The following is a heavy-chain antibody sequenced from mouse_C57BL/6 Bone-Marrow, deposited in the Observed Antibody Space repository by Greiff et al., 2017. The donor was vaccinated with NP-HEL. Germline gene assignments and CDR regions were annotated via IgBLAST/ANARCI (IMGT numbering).Heavy chain of an antibody. V-gene: IGHV1-54*01. CDR1: GYAFTNYL. Sequence: QVQLQQSGAELVRPGTSVKVSCKASGYAFTNYLIEWVKQRPGQGLEWIGVINPGSGGTNYNEKFKGKATLTADKSSSTAYMQLSSLTSEDSAVYFCARSRYDGYYSFAYWGQGTLVTVDA. J-gene: IGHJ3*01. CDR2: INPGSGGT. CDR3: ARSRYDGYYSFAY. D-gene: IGHD2-3*01.